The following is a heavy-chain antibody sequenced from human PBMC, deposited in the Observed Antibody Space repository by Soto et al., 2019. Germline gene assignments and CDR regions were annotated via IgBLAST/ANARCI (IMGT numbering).Heavy chain of an antibody. Sequence: GGSLRLSCAASGFTFSSYAMSWVRQAPGKGLEWVSAISGSGGSTYYADSVKGRFTISRDNSKNTLYLQMNSLRAEDTAVYYCAKEGYCSSTSCYRASYYFDYWGQGTLVTVSS. CDR1: GFTFSSYA. V-gene: IGHV3-23*01. J-gene: IGHJ4*02. D-gene: IGHD2-2*01. CDR2: ISGSGGST. CDR3: AKEGYCSSTSCYRASYYFDY.